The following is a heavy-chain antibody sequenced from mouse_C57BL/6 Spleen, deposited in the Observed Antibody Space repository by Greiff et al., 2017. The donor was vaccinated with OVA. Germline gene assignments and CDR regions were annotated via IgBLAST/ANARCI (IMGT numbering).Heavy chain of an antibody. CDR1: GFNIKDDY. D-gene: IGHD2-3*01. Sequence: VQLQQSGAERVRPGASVKLSCTASGFNIKDDYMHWVKQRPEQGLEWIGWIDPENGDTEYASKFQGKATITADTSSNTAYLQLSSLTSEDTAVYYCTTNGDGYYENAMDYWGQGTSVTVSS. V-gene: IGHV14-4*01. J-gene: IGHJ4*01. CDR2: IDPENGDT. CDR3: TTNGDGYYENAMDY.